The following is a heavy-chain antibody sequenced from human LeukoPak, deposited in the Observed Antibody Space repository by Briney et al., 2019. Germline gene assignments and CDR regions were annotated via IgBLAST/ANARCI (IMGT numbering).Heavy chain of an antibody. Sequence: ASVKVSCKASGFELMHNGISWLRQAPGQGLEWMGWISAYNGNTNYAQKLQGRVTMTTDTSTSTAYMELRSLRSDDTAVYYCARLLDYGGPRAFDYWGQGTLVTVSS. D-gene: IGHD4-23*01. CDR2: ISAYNGNT. J-gene: IGHJ4*02. CDR3: ARLLDYGGPRAFDY. V-gene: IGHV1-18*01. CDR1: GFELMHNG.